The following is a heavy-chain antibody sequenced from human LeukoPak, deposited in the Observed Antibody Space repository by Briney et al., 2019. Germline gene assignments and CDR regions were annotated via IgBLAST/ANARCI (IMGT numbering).Heavy chain of an antibody. CDR3: ARDGYGGNFDY. CDR1: GGSISSGGYS. V-gene: IGHV4-30-2*05. CDR2: IYYSGST. J-gene: IGHJ4*02. D-gene: IGHD4-23*01. Sequence: SETLSLTCAVSGGSISSGGYSWSWIRQPPGKGLEWIGYIYYSGSTYYNPSLKSRVTISVDTSKNQFSLKLSSVTAADTAVYYCARDGYGGNFDYWGQGTLVTVSS.